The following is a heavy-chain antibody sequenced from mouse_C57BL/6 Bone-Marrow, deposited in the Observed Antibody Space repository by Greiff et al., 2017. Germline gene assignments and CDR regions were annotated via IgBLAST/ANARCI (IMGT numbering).Heavy chain of an antibody. Sequence: VQLQQPGAELVTPGASVKMSCKASGYTFTSYWITWVKQRPGQGLEWIGDIYPGSGSTNYNEKFKSKATLTVDTSSSTAYMQLISLTSEDSAVYNCARSDDCDAFAYWGQGTLVTVSA. CDR2: IYPGSGST. V-gene: IGHV1-55*01. J-gene: IGHJ3*01. CDR3: ARSDDCDAFAY. D-gene: IGHD2-4*01. CDR1: GYTFTSYW.